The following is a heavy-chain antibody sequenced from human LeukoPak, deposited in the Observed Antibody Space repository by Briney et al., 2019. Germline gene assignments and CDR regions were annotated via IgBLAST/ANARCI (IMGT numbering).Heavy chain of an antibody. J-gene: IGHJ4*02. Sequence: GESLKISCKGSGYSFTSYWIGWVRQMPGKGLEWTGVIYPGDSESRYSPSFQGQVTISADKSINTAYLQWSSLKASDTAMYYCVRQETFLDSWGQGTLVTVSS. CDR1: GYSFTSYW. CDR2: IYPGDSES. V-gene: IGHV5-51*01. CDR3: VRQETFLDS.